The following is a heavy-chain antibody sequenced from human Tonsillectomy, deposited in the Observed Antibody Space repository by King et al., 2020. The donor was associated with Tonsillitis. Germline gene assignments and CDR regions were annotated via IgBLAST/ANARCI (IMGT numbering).Heavy chain of an antibody. V-gene: IGHV3-7*03. Sequence: EVQLVESGGGLVQPGGSLRVSCADSGFTFSNYWMTWVRQAPGKGLEWVANIKQDGSEKYYVDSVKGRFTISRDNAKNSLYLQMNSLRAEDTAVYYCARDPALFHTTGWYVGGMDVWGRGTTVTVSS. CDR3: ARDPALFHTTGWYVGGMDV. J-gene: IGHJ6*02. CDR2: IKQDGSEK. D-gene: IGHD6-19*01. CDR1: GFTFSNYW.